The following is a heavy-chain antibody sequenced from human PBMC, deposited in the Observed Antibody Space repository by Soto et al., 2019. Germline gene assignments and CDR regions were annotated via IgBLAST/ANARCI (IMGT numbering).Heavy chain of an antibody. Sequence: PSETLSLTCTVSGGSISSYYWSWIRQPPGKGLEWIGYIYYSGSTNYNPSLKSRVTISVDTSKNQFSLKLSSVTAADTAVYYCARHGWRDYYFDYWGQGPLVTVSS. J-gene: IGHJ4*02. CDR1: GGSISSYY. D-gene: IGHD3-3*01. V-gene: IGHV4-59*08. CDR2: IYYSGST. CDR3: ARHGWRDYYFDY.